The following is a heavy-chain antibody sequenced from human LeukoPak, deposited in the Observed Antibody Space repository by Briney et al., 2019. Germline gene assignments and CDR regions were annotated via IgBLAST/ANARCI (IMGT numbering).Heavy chain of an antibody. V-gene: IGHV4-39*07. CDR1: GDSTSRSSYF. J-gene: IGHJ4*02. CDR3: TRDMEYPGAGFDY. D-gene: IGHD3-3*01. CDR2: VYSSGST. Sequence: PSETLSLTCTVSGDSTSRSSYFWAWIRQPPGKGLEWIGSVYSSGSTYYNPSLRSQITISVDTSKNQFSLKLTSVAAADTAMYYCTRDMEYPGAGFDYWGQGIPVTVSS.